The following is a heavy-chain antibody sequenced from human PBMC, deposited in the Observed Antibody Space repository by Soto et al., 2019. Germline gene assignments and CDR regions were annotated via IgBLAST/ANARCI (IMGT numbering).Heavy chain of an antibody. CDR3: AKEGTSGLYYFDY. J-gene: IGHJ4*02. D-gene: IGHD6-19*01. V-gene: IGHV3-23*01. CDR1: GFTFSNYA. CDR2: ISGSGDSP. Sequence: GGFLRLSCAASGFTFSNYAMSWVRQAPGKGLEWVSIISGSGDSPYYADSVKGRFTISRDNSRNTLYLQMNSLRAGDSAKYYCAKEGTSGLYYFDYWGQGTLVTVSS.